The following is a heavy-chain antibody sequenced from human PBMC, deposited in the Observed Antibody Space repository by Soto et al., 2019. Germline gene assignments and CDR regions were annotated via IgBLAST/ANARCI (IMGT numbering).Heavy chain of an antibody. CDR2: ISYDGSKK. J-gene: IGHJ4*01. V-gene: IGHV3-30*18. Sequence: QVQLVESGGGVVQPGRSLRLSCAASGFTFSSFGMHWVRQVPGKGLEWVALISYDGSKKYYADSVKGRFTISRDKSKNTLYLQMNSLRVEDTAVYYCAKDRGWSSSDLDYWGHGTLVTVSS. CDR1: GFTFSSFG. D-gene: IGHD3-10*01. CDR3: AKDRGWSSSDLDY.